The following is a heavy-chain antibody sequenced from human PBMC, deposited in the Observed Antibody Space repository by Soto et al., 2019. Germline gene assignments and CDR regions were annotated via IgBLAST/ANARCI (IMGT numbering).Heavy chain of an antibody. D-gene: IGHD3-9*01. V-gene: IGHV1-18*01. CDR3: ARGHDILNGWKCTF. CDR2: ISAYNGNI. J-gene: IGHJ4*02. Sequence: QVRMVQSGAEVKKPGASVKVSCKTYGYDFTNYGINWVRQAPGQGLEWMGWISAYNGNIVYAQNFRCRATLTTDTSTGSAYIELRSLRSDDKAVYYCARGHDILNGWKCTFWGQGTLVTVSS. CDR1: GYDFTNYG.